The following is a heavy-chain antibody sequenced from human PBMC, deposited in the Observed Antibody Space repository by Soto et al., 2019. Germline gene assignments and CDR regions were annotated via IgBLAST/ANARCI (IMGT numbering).Heavy chain of an antibody. Sequence: PGESLKISCKGSGYSFTSYWIGWVRQMPGKGLEWMGIIYPGDSDTRYSPSFQGQVTISADKSISTAYLQWSSLKASDTAMYYCARHVRIAAAGSYYYYGMGVWGQGTTVTVSS. CDR2: IYPGDSDT. V-gene: IGHV5-51*01. J-gene: IGHJ6*02. CDR3: ARHVRIAAAGSYYYYGMGV. D-gene: IGHD6-13*01. CDR1: GYSFTSYW.